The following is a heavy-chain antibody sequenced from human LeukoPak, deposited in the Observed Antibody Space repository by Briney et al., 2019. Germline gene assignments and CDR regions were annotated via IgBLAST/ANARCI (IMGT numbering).Heavy chain of an antibody. V-gene: IGHV1-69*06. J-gene: IGHJ4*02. CDR1: GGTFSSYA. Sequence: ASVKVSCKASGGTFSSYAISWVRQAPGQGLEWTGGIIPIFGTANYAQKFQGRVTITADKSTSTAYMELSSLRSEDTAVYYCASSGYCSSTSCRTFDYWGQGTLVTVSS. CDR2: IIPIFGTA. CDR3: ASSGYCSSTSCRTFDY. D-gene: IGHD2-2*01.